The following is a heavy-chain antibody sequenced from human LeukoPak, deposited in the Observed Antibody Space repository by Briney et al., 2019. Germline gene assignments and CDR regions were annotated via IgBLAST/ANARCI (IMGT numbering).Heavy chain of an antibody. CDR1: GYTFTSYA. V-gene: IGHV1-3*02. J-gene: IGHJ4*02. CDR2: SNAGNGNT. D-gene: IGHD2-2*01. Sequence: ASVKVSCKASGYTFTSYAMHWVSQAPGQRLEWMGWSNAGNGNTKYSQELQGRVTITRDTSASTAYMELSSLRSEDMAVYYCARCSTSCYCDYWGQGTLVTVSS. CDR3: ARCSTSCYCDY.